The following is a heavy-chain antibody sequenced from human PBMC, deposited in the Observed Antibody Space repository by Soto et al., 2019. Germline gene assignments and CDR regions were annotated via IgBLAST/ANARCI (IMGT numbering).Heavy chain of an antibody. J-gene: IGHJ3*01. CDR3: VRVRRSGPHAGKVYDL. CDR1: GFTFSDHY. D-gene: IGHD3-10*01. V-gene: IGHV3-72*01. Sequence: GGSLRLSCAASGFTFSDHYMDWVSQAPGKGLEWVGRIRNKANSYSIQYGASVKGRFIVSRDDSQNSLYLQMNNLKTEDTAIYYCVRVRRSGPHAGKVYDLWGQGTMLTVSS. CDR2: IRNKANSYSI.